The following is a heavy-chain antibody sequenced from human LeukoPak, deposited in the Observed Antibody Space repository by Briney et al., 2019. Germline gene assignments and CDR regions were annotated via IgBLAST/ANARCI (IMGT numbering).Heavy chain of an antibody. CDR1: GGSFSGYY. CDR2: TNHSGST. D-gene: IGHD6-13*01. J-gene: IGHJ6*02. V-gene: IGHV4-34*01. CDR3: ARGDSSSWFDYYYYGMDV. Sequence: SETLSLTCAVYGGSFSGYYWSWIRQAPGKGLEWIGETNHSGSTNYNPSLKSRVTISVDTSKNQFSLKLSSVTAADTAVYYCARGDSSSWFDYYYYGMDVWGQGTTVTVSS.